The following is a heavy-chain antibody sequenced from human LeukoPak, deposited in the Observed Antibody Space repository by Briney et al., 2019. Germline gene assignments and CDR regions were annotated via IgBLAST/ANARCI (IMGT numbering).Heavy chain of an antibody. CDR1: GFTFSSYA. D-gene: IGHD3-3*01. CDR3: AKGPMRFWDY. Sequence: PGRSLRLSCAASGFTFSSYAMSWDRQAPGKVLGWVSAISGSGGNTYYADSVKGRFIISRDNSKNTLYLQMNSLRAEDAAVYYCAKGPMRFWDYWGQGTLVSVSS. V-gene: IGHV3-23*01. J-gene: IGHJ4*02. CDR2: ISGSGGNT.